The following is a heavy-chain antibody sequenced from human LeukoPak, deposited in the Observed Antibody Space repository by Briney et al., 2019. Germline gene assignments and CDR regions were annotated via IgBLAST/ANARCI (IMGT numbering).Heavy chain of an antibody. CDR1: GGTFSSYA. D-gene: IGHD6-13*01. Sequence: ASGKVSCKASGGTFSSYAISWVRQAPGQGLEWTGGIIPIFGTANYAQKFQGRVTITTDESTSTAYMELSSLRSDDTAFYYCARAPMGAAALYWGQGTLVTVSS. V-gene: IGHV1-69*05. CDR3: ARAPMGAAALY. CDR2: IIPIFGTA. J-gene: IGHJ4*02.